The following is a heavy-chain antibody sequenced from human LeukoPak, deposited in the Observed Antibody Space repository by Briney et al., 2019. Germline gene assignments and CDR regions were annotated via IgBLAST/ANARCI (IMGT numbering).Heavy chain of an antibody. V-gene: IGHV3-30*18. CDR2: ISYDANNK. Sequence: GRSLRLSCAASAFTFSSYGMHWGRQAPGKGLEWVAFISYDANNKYYADSVKGRFTISRDNSKNTLSLQMNSLRAEDTAVYYCAKDRHPARTDGYYFDYWGQGSLVTVSS. D-gene: IGHD5-24*01. CDR1: AFTFSSYG. CDR3: AKDRHPARTDGYYFDY. J-gene: IGHJ4*02.